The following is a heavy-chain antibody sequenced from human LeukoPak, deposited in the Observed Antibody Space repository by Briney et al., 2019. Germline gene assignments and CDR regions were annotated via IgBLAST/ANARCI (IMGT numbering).Heavy chain of an antibody. J-gene: IGHJ4*02. D-gene: IGHD5-18*01. CDR1: GGSISGYY. CDR2: ISYTGSA. CDR3: ARDKQPGDY. Sequence: SETLSLTCTVSGGSISGYYWNWIRQPPGKGLEWIGYISYTGSADYNPSPKSRVTMSVDTSKNQFSLKLTSLTAADTAVYFCARDKQPGDYWGQGTLVTVSS. V-gene: IGHV4-59*01.